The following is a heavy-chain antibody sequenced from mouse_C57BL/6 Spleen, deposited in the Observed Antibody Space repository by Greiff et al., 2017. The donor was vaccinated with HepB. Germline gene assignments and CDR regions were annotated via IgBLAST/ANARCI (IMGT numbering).Heavy chain of an antibody. CDR1: GFTFSSYT. Sequence: DVMLVESGGGLVKPGGSLKLSCAASGFTFSSYTMSWVRQTPEKRLEWVATISGGGGNTYYPDSVKGRFTISRDNAKNTLYLQMSSLGSEDTALYYCARHGGFDYWGQGTTLTVSS. V-gene: IGHV5-9*01. CDR2: ISGGGGNT. CDR3: ARHGGFDY. J-gene: IGHJ2*01.